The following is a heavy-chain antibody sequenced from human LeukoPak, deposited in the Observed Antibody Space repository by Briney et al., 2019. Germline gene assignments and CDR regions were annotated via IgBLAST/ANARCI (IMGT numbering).Heavy chain of an antibody. Sequence: GASVKVSCKASGYTFTGYYMHWVRQAPGQGLEWMGWINPNSGGTNYAQKFQGRVTMTRDTSISTAYMELSRLRSDDTALYYCARDGSYCSSTSCYNGWFDPWGQGTLVTVSS. CDR2: INPNSGGT. CDR1: GYTFTGYY. V-gene: IGHV1-2*02. D-gene: IGHD2-2*02. CDR3: ARDGSYCSSTSCYNGWFDP. J-gene: IGHJ5*02.